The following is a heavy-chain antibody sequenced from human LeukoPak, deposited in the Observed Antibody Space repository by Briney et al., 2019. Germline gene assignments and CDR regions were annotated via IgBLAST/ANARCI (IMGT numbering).Heavy chain of an antibody. J-gene: IGHJ6*03. V-gene: IGHV3-23*01. CDR2: ISGSGGST. CDR3: AKGTAAMGNYYMDV. Sequence: PGGSPRLSCAASGFTFSSYAMSWVRQAPGKGLEWVSAISGSGGSTYYADSVKGRFTISRDNSKNTLYLQMNSLRAEDTAVYYCAKGTAAMGNYYMDVWGKGTTVTVSS. D-gene: IGHD2-2*01. CDR1: GFTFSSYA.